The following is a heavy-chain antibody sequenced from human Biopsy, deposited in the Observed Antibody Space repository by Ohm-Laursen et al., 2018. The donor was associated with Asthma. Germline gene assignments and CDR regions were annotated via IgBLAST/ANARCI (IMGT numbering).Heavy chain of an antibody. CDR1: GFKFDEYT. Sequence: SLRLSCAASGFKFDEYTMHWVRQAPGKGLEWVSGISWNSATIGYADSVEGRFTISRDNAKNSLYLQMNSLRAEDTAVYYCARTFHFWSPYHAEHYQLWGQGTLVTVSS. CDR2: ISWNSATI. V-gene: IGHV3-9*01. CDR3: ARTFHFWSPYHAEHYQL. D-gene: IGHD3-3*02. J-gene: IGHJ1*01.